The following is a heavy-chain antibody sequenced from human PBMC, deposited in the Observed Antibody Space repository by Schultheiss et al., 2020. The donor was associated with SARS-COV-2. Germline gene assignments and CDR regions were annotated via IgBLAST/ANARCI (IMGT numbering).Heavy chain of an antibody. V-gene: IGHV1-69*13. CDR1: GGTFSSHA. J-gene: IGHJ4*02. CDR3: AREVDSGFEY. CDR2: FNPIFGTG. Sequence: SVKVTCKVSGGTFSSHAIGWVRQAPGQGLEWMGGFNPIFGTGNYVPRMQGRVTITADESTGTVYMELGSLKSEDTAVYYCAREVDSGFEYWGQGTLVTVSS. D-gene: IGHD1-26*01.